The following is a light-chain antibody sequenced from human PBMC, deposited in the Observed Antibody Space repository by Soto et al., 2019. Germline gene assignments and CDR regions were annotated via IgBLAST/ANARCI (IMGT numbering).Light chain of an antibody. CDR3: SSYTSSSTYV. CDR1: SRDVGSYNY. CDR2: EVS. Sequence: QSALTQPASVSGSPGQSITISCTGTSRDVGSYNYVSWYQQHPGKAPKLMIYEVSNRPSGVSNRFSGSKSGNTASLTISGLQAEDEADYYCSSYTSSSTYVFGTGTKLTVL. V-gene: IGLV2-14*01. J-gene: IGLJ1*01.